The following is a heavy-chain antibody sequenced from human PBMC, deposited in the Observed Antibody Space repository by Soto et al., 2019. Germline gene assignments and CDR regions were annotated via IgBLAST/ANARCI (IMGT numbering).Heavy chain of an antibody. CDR1: GFTFSSYW. Sequence: GGSLRLSCAASGFTFSSYWMHWVRQAPGTGLIWVSRINTDGSGTTYADSVRGRFTISRDNAKNTVYLQMNSLRAEDTAVYYCARTGYYYDNKGYDFDYWGQGTLVTVSS. D-gene: IGHD3-22*01. V-gene: IGHV3-74*01. CDR2: INTDGSGT. CDR3: ARTGYYYDNKGYDFDY. J-gene: IGHJ4*02.